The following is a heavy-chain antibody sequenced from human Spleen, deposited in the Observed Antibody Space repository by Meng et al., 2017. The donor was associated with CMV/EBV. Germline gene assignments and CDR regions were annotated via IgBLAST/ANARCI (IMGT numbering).Heavy chain of an antibody. D-gene: IGHD2-2*01. V-gene: IGHV3-23*01. Sequence: GESLKISCAASEFTFSNYGMSWVRQAPGKGLEWVSDISGSGGSTNYADSVKGRFTISRDNSKNTLYLQMNSLRAEDTAVYYCAKSRSSSSWHFDYWGQGTLVTVSS. CDR1: EFTFSNYG. CDR3: AKSRSSSSWHFDY. J-gene: IGHJ4*02. CDR2: ISGSGGST.